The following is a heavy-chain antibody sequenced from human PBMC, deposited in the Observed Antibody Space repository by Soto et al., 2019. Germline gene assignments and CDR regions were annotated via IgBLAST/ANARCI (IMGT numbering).Heavy chain of an antibody. CDR3: AKDRQYPRDYFHY. Sequence: LLLSXVVSGFTVTSNGFSWFLQAPGKGLEWVSEESVKGRFTISRDISRNTVFMQMDSLRAEDTAVYYCAKDRQYPRDYFHYWGQGTLV. V-gene: IGHV3-23*01. CDR1: GFTVTSNG. D-gene: IGHD4-4*01. J-gene: IGHJ4*02.